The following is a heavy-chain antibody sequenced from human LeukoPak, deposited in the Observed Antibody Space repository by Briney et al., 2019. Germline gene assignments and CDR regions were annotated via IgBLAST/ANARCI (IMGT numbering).Heavy chain of an antibody. D-gene: IGHD6-13*01. V-gene: IGHV4-38-2*01. J-gene: IGHJ5*02. CDR1: GYSISSGYY. Sequence: ETSETLSLTCAVSGYSISSGYYWGWIRQPPGKGLEWIGSIYHSGSTYYNPSLKSRVTISVDTSKNQFSLKLSSVTAADTAVYYCARSMEAAAADDNWFDPWGQGTLVTVSS. CDR2: IYHSGST. CDR3: ARSMEAAAADDNWFDP.